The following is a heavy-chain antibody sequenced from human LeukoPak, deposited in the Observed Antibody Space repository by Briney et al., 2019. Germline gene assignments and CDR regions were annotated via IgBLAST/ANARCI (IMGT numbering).Heavy chain of an antibody. V-gene: IGHV4-34*01. D-gene: IGHD4-23*01. J-gene: IGHJ1*01. CDR2: INHGGST. CDR1: GGSLSAYY. CDR3: ARYLDYGGNSRVFQH. Sequence: SETLSLTCAVYGGSLSAYYWTWIRQPPGKGLEWIGEINHGGSTNYNPSLKSRATISVDTSKNQFSLKLSSVTAADTAVYYCARYLDYGGNSRVFQHWGQGTLVTVSS.